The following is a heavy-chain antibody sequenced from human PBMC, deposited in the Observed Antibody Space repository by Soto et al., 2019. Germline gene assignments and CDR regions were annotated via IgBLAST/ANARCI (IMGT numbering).Heavy chain of an antibody. CDR2: INPSGGST. V-gene: IGHV1-46*01. J-gene: IGHJ6*02. D-gene: IGHD2-15*01. Sequence: ASVKVSCKASGYTFTSYYMHWVRQAPGQGLEWMGIINPSGGSTSYAQKFQGRVTMTRDTSTSTVYMELSSLRSEDTAVYYCARDMDGGCSGGSCYYYGMDVWGQGTRSPSP. CDR3: ARDMDGGCSGGSCYYYGMDV. CDR1: GYTFTSYY.